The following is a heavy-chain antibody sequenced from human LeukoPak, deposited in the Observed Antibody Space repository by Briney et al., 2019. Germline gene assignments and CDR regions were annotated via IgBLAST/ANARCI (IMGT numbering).Heavy chain of an antibody. D-gene: IGHD2-2*01. CDR3: ARARSRGDIVVVPKGHWFDP. Sequence: SVKVSCKASGGTFSSYAISWVRQAPGQGLEWMGGIIPIFGTANYAQKFQGRVTITADESTSTAYMELSSLRSEDTAVYYCARARSRGDIVVVPKGHWFDPWGQGTLVTVSS. CDR1: GGTFSSYA. J-gene: IGHJ5*02. CDR2: IIPIFGTA. V-gene: IGHV1-69*13.